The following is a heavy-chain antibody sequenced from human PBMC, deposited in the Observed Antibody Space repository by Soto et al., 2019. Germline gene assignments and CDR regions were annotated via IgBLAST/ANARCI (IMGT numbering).Heavy chain of an antibody. CDR2: IMPIFGTV. J-gene: IGHJ4*02. CDR1: GGTFSSYT. CDR3: ARDGAEDGLDY. D-gene: IGHD2-15*01. Sequence: QVQLVQSGAEVKKPGSSVKVSCKASGGTFSSYTVSWVRQAPGQGLEWMGGIMPIFGTVSYAQKFQGRVTITADESTSTAYMELSSLTSDDTAFYYCARDGAEDGLDYWGQGTLVTVSS. V-gene: IGHV1-69*01.